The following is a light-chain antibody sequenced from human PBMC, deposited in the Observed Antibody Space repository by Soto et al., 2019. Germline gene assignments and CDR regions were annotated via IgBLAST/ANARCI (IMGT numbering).Light chain of an antibody. Sequence: QSVLTQPPSASGSLGQSVTVSCTGSSSDVGTYGYVSWYQHRPGTAPKLLIYGVNKRPSGVPDRFSGSKSGNTASLTISGLQAEDEADYYCCSYAGTSYVFGTGTKVTVL. V-gene: IGLV2-8*01. CDR1: SSDVGTYGY. CDR2: GVN. CDR3: CSYAGTSYV. J-gene: IGLJ1*01.